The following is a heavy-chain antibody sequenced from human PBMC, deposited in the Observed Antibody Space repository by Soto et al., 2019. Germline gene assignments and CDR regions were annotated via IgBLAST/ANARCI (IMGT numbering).Heavy chain of an antibody. CDR2: ISHSGST. Sequence: QVQLQESGPGLVKPSQTLSLTCTVSGVSISSAAYYWSWIRQHPGKGLAWIGYISHSGSTYYTPSLKSRVIISADTSKNQFSLNLTSVTAADTAVYYCAREYTYGSNFFDCWGQGALVTVSS. V-gene: IGHV4-31*03. CDR1: GVSISSAAYY. CDR3: AREYTYGSNFFDC. D-gene: IGHD5-18*01. J-gene: IGHJ4*02.